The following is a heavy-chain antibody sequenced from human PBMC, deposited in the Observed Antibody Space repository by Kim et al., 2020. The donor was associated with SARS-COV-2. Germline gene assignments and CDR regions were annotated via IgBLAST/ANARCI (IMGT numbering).Heavy chain of an antibody. CDR3: ARDGYYYGSGSYGY. J-gene: IGHJ4*02. Sequence: AQKLQGRVTMTTDTSTSTAYMELRSLRSDDTAVYYCARDGYYYGSGSYGYWGQGTLVTVSS. D-gene: IGHD3-10*01. V-gene: IGHV1-18*01.